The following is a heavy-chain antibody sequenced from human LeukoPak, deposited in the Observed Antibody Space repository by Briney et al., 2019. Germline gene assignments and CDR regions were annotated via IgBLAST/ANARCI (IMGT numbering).Heavy chain of an antibody. Sequence: GGSLRLSCRTSGFLFHVYTMTWVRQAPGKGLEWISSISHSDVSTYYADSVKGRFTISRDNSKDTVYLQMNSLRVDDTALYHCAKSYDTSTSPDDWGQGILVSVSS. CDR3: AKSYDTSTSPDD. V-gene: IGHV3-23*01. J-gene: IGHJ4*02. CDR2: ISHSDVST. D-gene: IGHD3-3*01. CDR1: GFLFHVYT.